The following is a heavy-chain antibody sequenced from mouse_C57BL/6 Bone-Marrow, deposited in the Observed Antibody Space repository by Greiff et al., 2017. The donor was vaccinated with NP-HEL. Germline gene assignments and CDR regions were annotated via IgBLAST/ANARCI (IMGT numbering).Heavy chain of an antibody. CDR1: GYTFTSYW. CDR3: AALYYYGTSYFDV. J-gene: IGHJ1*03. D-gene: IGHD1-1*01. CDR2: IAPNRGGT. Sequence: QVQLQQPGAELVKPGASVKLSCKASGYTFTSYWLHWVKQRPGRGLEWIGRIAPNRGGTKYNEKFKSKATLTVDKPSSTAYMQRSSLTSEDSAVYYCAALYYYGTSYFDVWGTGTTVTVSS. V-gene: IGHV1-72*01.